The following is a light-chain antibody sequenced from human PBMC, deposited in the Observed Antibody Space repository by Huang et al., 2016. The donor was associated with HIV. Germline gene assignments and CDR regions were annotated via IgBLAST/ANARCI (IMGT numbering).Light chain of an antibody. V-gene: IGKV4-1*01. Sequence: DLIMTQSPDSLAVSLGERATLNCRSSQSVYSSSTSKDYMAWFQQKPGQPPRLLLFWASTREAGVPDRFSGSGSGTHFTLTIANLEAEDAAIYYCQQYYSSPQTFGQGTRVEVK. CDR1: QSVYSSSTSKDY. CDR2: WAS. CDR3: QQYYSSPQT. J-gene: IGKJ1*01.